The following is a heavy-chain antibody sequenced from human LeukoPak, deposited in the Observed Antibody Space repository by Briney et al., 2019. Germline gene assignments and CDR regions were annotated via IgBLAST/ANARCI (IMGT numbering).Heavy chain of an antibody. CDR2: IYPGDLRV. CDR1: GYSFTSYW. Sequence: GESLEISCQGFGYSFTSYWIGWVRQRPGKGMEWMGVIYPGDLRVRYNPSFQGQVTISVDKSINTAYLQWVSLRASDSAMYYCACRDLTSTWSFPWGQGTLVTVSS. V-gene: IGHV5-51*01. D-gene: IGHD6-13*01. J-gene: IGHJ5*02. CDR3: ACRDLTSTWSFP.